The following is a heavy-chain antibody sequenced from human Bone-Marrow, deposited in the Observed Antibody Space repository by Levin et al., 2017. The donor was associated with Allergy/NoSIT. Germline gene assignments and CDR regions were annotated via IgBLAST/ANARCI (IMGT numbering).Heavy chain of an antibody. Sequence: SETLSLTCAVYGGSFSGYYWSWIRQPPGKGLEWIGEINHSGSTNYNPSLKSRVTMSVDTSRNQFSLKLSSVTAADTAVYSCARVSVKQQLPHPGAFDIWGQGTMVTVSS. CDR3: ARVSVKQQLPHPGAFDI. D-gene: IGHD6-13*01. J-gene: IGHJ3*02. CDR2: INHSGST. CDR1: GGSFSGYY. V-gene: IGHV4-34*01.